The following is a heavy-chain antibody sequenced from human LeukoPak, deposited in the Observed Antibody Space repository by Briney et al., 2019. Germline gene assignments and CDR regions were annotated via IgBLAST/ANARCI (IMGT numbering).Heavy chain of an antibody. CDR1: GDSISSSNYY. D-gene: IGHD5-12*01. V-gene: IGHV4-39*07. CDR2: IFNSGST. CDR3: ARDRHKLVDIVAGILDY. Sequence: PSETLSLTCTVSGDSISSSNYYWGWIRQPPGKGLEWIGYIFNSGSTYYNPSLKSRVTILVDTSKNQFSLKLSSVTAADTAVYYCARDRHKLVDIVAGILDYWGQGTLVTVSS. J-gene: IGHJ4*02.